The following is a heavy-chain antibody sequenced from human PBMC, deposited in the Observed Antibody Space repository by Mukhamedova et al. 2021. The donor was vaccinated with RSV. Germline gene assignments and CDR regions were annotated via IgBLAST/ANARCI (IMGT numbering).Heavy chain of an antibody. CDR2: ISYDGSNK. V-gene: IGHV3-30*04. Sequence: SSYAMHWVRQAPGKGLEWVAVISYDGSNKYYADSVKGRFTISRDNSKNTLYLQMNSLRAEDTAVYYCARGDGLQLWLPSDYWGQG. CDR1: SSYA. J-gene: IGHJ4*02. CDR3: ARGDGLQLWLPSDY. D-gene: IGHD5-18*01.